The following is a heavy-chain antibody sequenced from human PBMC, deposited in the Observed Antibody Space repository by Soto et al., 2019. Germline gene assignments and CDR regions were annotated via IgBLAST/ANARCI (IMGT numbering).Heavy chain of an antibody. J-gene: IGHJ6*02. CDR3: AKDVVVGATTGLGDYYYYYGMDV. D-gene: IGHD1-26*01. CDR2: ISYDGSNK. V-gene: IGHV3-30*18. CDR1: GFTFSSYS. Sequence: PGGFLRLSCAASGFTFSSYSMNWVRQAPGKGLEWVAVISYDGSNKYYADSVKGRFTISRDNSKNTLYLQMNSLRAEDTAVYYCAKDVVVGATTGLGDYYYYYGMDVWGQGTTVTVSS.